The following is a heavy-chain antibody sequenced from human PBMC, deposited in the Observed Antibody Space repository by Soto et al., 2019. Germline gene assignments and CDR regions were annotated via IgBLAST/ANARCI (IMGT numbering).Heavy chain of an antibody. D-gene: IGHD6-6*01. Sequence: LGESLKISCKGSGYSFTSYWIGWVRQMPGKGLEWMGIIYPGDSDTRYSPSFQGQVTISADKSISTAYLQWSSLKASDIAMYYCASMSSSHVIAFDIWGQGTMVTVSS. V-gene: IGHV5-51*01. J-gene: IGHJ3*02. CDR2: IYPGDSDT. CDR1: GYSFTSYW. CDR3: ASMSSSHVIAFDI.